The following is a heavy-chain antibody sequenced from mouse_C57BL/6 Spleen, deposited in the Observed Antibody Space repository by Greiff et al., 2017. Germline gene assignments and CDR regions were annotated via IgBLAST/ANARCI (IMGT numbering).Heavy chain of an antibody. CDR2: IDPSDSYT. CDR3: ARVYYCSSYPYFALDY. D-gene: IGHD1-1*01. V-gene: IGHV1-69*01. J-gene: IGHJ4*01. CDR1: GYTFTSYW. Sequence: QVQLKQPGAELVMPGASVKLSCKASGYTFTSYWMHWVKQRPGQGLEWIGEIDPSDSYTNYNHKFKGKSTLTVDKSSSTAYMQLNILTSEDSAVYYCARVYYCSSYPYFALDYWGQGTSVTVSS.